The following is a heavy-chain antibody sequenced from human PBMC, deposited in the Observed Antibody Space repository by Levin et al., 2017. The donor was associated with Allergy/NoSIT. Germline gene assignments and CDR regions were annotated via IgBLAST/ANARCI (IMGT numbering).Heavy chain of an antibody. CDR1: GFTFGDYA. CDR3: ARGGPPNYDYNWGSYRDGYFDY. Sequence: GGSLRLSCTGSGFTFGDYAMSWVRQAPGKGLEWVGFIRDKAHGGTTEYAASVKGRLTISRDDSKSIAYLQMNSLKTEDTAVYFCARGGPPNYDYNWGSYRDGYFDYWGQGTLVTVSS. J-gene: IGHJ4*02. CDR2: IRDKAHGGTT. D-gene: IGHD3-16*02. V-gene: IGHV3-49*04.